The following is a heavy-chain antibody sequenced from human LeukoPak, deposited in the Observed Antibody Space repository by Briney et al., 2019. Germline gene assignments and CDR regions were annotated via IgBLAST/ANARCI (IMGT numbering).Heavy chain of an antibody. Sequence: SETLTLTCTVSGGSNSSSSYYWGWIRQPPGKGLEWIESIYYSGSTYYNPSLKSRVTISVDTSKNQFSLKLSSVTAADTAVYYCARQTGMITFGGVIVYWGQGTLVTVSS. CDR1: GGSNSSSSYY. CDR2: IYYSGST. D-gene: IGHD3-16*02. V-gene: IGHV4-39*01. CDR3: ARQTGMITFGGVIVY. J-gene: IGHJ4*02.